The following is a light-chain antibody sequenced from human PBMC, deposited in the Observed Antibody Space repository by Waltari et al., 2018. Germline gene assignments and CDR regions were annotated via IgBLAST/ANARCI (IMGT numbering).Light chain of an antibody. J-gene: IGLJ3*02. Sequence: QSVLTQPPSVSGAPGQRVPISCPGSGANIGAGYAVHWYQQLPRAAPKLLIYGSTSRPLGVPDRFFGSTSGTSASLTITGLQAEDEADYYCQSYDTTLSVVFGGGTKLTVL. CDR1: GANIGAGYA. CDR3: QSYDTTLSVV. V-gene: IGLV1-40*01. CDR2: GST.